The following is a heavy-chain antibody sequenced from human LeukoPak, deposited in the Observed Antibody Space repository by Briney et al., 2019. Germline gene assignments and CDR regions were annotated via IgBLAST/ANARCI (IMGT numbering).Heavy chain of an antibody. CDR1: GGTFSTYA. CDR2: IIPILGTA. CDR3: ASNTNYYENTGHYVLDS. Sequence: GSSVKVFCKASGGTFSTYAISWVRQAPGQGLEWMGGIIPILGTANYAQKFKGRVTITADEFTGTAYMELSSLRSEDTAVFYCASNTNYYENTGHYVLDSWGQGTLVTVSS. V-gene: IGHV1-69*01. J-gene: IGHJ5*01. D-gene: IGHD3-22*01.